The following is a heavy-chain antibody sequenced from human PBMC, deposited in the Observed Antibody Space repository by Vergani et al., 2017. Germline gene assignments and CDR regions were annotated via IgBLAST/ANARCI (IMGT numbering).Heavy chain of an antibody. CDR2: ISSSSSTI. V-gene: IGHV3-48*01. Sequence: VQLVESGGGLVQPGGSLRLSCAASGFTFSSYSMNWVRQAPGKGLEWVSYISSSSSTIYYADSVKGRFTISRDNAKNSLYLQMNSLRAEDTAVYYCHSRDSRDAFDIWGQGTMVTVSS. J-gene: IGHJ3*02. CDR3: HSRDSRDAFDI. D-gene: IGHD3-22*01. CDR1: GFTFSSYS.